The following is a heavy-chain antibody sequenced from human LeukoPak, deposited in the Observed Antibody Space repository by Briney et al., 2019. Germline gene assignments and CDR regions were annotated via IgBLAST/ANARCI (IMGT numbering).Heavy chain of an antibody. D-gene: IGHD3-22*01. CDR3: AKDYGSGYYYSDY. CDR2: ISGSGGST. Sequence: GGSLRLSCAASGFTFSSYAMSWVRQAPGKGLEWVSAISGSGGSTYYADSVKGRFTIPRDNSKNTLYLQMNSLRAEDTAVYYCAKDYGSGYYYSDYWGQGTLVTVSS. CDR1: GFTFSSYA. J-gene: IGHJ4*02. V-gene: IGHV3-23*01.